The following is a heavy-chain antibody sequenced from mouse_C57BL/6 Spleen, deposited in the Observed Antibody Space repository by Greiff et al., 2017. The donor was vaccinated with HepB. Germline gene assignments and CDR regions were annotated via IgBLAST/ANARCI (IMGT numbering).Heavy chain of an antibody. Sequence: VQLKQSGPVLVKPGASVKMSCKASGYTFTDYYMNWVKQSHGKSLEWIGVINPYNGGTSYNQKFKGKATLTVDKSSSTAYMELNSLTSEDSAVYYCAREGANDGYPFAYWGQGTLVTVSA. CDR2: INPYNGGT. CDR3: AREGANDGYPFAY. D-gene: IGHD2-3*01. CDR1: GYTFTDYY. V-gene: IGHV1-19*01. J-gene: IGHJ3*01.